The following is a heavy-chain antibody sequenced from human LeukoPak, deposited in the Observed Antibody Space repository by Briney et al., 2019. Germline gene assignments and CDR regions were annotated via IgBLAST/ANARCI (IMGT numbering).Heavy chain of an antibody. CDR1: GFTFSSYS. CDR3: ARSYGYGDAFDI. D-gene: IGHD5-12*01. CDR2: ISSSSSTI. V-gene: IGHV3-48*01. J-gene: IGHJ3*02. Sequence: GGSLRLSCAASGFTFSSYSMNWVRQAPGKGLEWVSYISSSSSTIYYADSVKGRFTISRDNAKNSLYLQMNSLRAEDTAVCYCARSYGYGDAFDIWGQGTMVTVSS.